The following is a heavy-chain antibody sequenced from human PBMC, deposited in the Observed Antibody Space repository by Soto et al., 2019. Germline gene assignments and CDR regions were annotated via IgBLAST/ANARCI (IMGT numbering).Heavy chain of an antibody. CDR3: ARVLDY. D-gene: IGHD1-26*01. Sequence: SETLSLTCTVSGGSISSSSFHWSWIRQPPGKGLEWIGYMYYSGSTYYSPSLKSRVTISIDRSKNQFSLKLSSVTAADTAVYYCARVLDYWGQGTLVTVSS. V-gene: IGHV4-39*07. J-gene: IGHJ4*02. CDR1: GGSISSSSFH. CDR2: MYYSGST.